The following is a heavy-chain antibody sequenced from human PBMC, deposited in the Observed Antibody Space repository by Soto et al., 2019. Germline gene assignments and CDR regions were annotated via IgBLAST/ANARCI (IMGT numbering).Heavy chain of an antibody. CDR3: ARDRAYYYDSSGYTIDY. Sequence: ASVKVSCKASGYTFTGYYIHWVRQARGQGLEWMGWINPNSGGTNYAQKFQGRVTMTRDTSISTAYMELSRLRSDDTAVYYCARDRAYYYDSSGYTIDYWGQGTLVTVSS. J-gene: IGHJ4*02. CDR2: INPNSGGT. CDR1: GYTFTGYY. D-gene: IGHD3-22*01. V-gene: IGHV1-2*02.